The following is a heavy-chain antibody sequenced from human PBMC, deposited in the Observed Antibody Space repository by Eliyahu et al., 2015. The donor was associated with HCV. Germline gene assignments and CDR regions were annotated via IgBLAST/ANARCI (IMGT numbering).Heavy chain of an antibody. J-gene: IGHJ5*02. V-gene: IGHV3-53*01. Sequence: NYMTWVRQAPGKGLEWVSVIFSAGATFYADSVEGRFTISRDTLKNTVYLQMNSLRAEDTGLYYCAGVGNCSSTACYPNWFDPWGQGTRVIVSS. D-gene: IGHD6-13*01. CDR2: IFSAGAT. CDR3: AGVGNCSSTACYPNWFDP. CDR1: NY.